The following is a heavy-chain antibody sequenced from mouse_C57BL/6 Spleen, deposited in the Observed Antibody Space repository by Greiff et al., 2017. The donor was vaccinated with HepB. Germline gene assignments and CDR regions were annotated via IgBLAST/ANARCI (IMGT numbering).Heavy chain of an antibody. Sequence: VQLKQSGPVLVKPGASVKMSCKASGYTFTDYYMNWVKQSHGKSLEWIGVINPYNGGTSYNQKFKGKATLTVDKSSSTAYMELNSLTSEDSAVYYCARWGTTVVAHWYFDVWGTGTTVTVSS. CDR3: ARWGTTVVAHWYFDV. CDR2: INPYNGGT. V-gene: IGHV1-19*01. D-gene: IGHD1-1*01. CDR1: GYTFTDYY. J-gene: IGHJ1*03.